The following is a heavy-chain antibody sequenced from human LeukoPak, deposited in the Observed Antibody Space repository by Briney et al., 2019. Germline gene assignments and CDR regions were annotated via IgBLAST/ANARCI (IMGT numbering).Heavy chain of an antibody. CDR1: GGSISSGGYC. Sequence: PSQTLSLTCTVSGGSISSGGYCWSWIRQHPGKGLEWIGYIYYSGSTYYNPSLKSRVTISVDTSKNQFSLKLSSVTAADTAVYYCARKEVAAAAYFDYWGQGTLVTVSS. J-gene: IGHJ4*02. D-gene: IGHD6-13*01. V-gene: IGHV4-31*03. CDR3: ARKEVAAAAYFDY. CDR2: IYYSGST.